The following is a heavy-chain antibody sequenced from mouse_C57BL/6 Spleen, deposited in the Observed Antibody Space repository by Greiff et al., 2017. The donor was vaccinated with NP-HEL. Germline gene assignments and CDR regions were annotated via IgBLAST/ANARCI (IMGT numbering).Heavy chain of an antibody. CDR3: ARDYGMGFAY. Sequence: VQLQQSGPELVKPGASVKISCKASGYTFTDYYMNWVKQSHGKSLEWIGDINPNNGGTSYNQKFKGKATLTVDKSSSTAYMELRSLTSEDSAVYYCARDYGMGFAYWGQGTLVTVSA. D-gene: IGHD1-1*01. J-gene: IGHJ3*01. CDR1: GYTFTDYY. CDR2: INPNNGGT. V-gene: IGHV1-26*01.